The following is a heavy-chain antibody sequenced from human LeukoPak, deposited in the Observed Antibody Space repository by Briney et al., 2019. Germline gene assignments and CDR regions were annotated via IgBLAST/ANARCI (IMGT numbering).Heavy chain of an antibody. CDR2: INHSGST. J-gene: IGHJ4*02. D-gene: IGHD4-17*01. V-gene: IGHV4-34*01. CDR3: ASSTVTTPYYFDY. Sequence: LRLSCAASGFTFSSYEMNWIRQPPGKGLEWIGEINHSGSTNYNPSLKSRVTISVDTSKNQFSLKLSSVTAADTAVYYCASSTVTTPYYFDYWGQGTLVTVSS. CDR1: GFTFSSYE.